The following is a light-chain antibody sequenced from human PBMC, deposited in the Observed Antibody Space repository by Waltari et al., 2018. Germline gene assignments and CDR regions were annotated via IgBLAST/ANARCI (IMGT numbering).Light chain of an antibody. J-gene: IGKJ1*01. CDR1: QGVSNY. CDR3: QQHKTYPRT. Sequence: DIQLTQSTSFLSASVGDRVTITCRASQGVSNYLAWYQQKPGKAPKLLIYAASTMQRGVPSRFSGRRQATEYTLTICSLQAEDLATYYCQQHKTYPRTLGPGTKVAIK. CDR2: AAS. V-gene: IGKV1-9*01.